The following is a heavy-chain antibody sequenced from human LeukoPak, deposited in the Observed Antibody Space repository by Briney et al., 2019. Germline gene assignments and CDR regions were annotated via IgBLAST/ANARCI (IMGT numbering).Heavy chain of an antibody. CDR3: TRRRAHYYDSSGYYSRPQRVFDI. CDR1: GGSFSGYY. D-gene: IGHD3-22*01. CDR2: INHSGST. V-gene: IGHV4-34*01. Sequence: SETLSLTCAVYGGSFSGYYWSWVRQPPGKGVGWGGEINHSGSTNYNPSLKSRVTISVDTSKNQFSLKLSSVTAADTAVYYCTRRRAHYYDSSGYYSRPQRVFDIWGQGTMVAVSS. J-gene: IGHJ3*02.